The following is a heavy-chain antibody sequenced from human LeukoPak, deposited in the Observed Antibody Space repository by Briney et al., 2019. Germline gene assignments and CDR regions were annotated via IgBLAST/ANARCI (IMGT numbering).Heavy chain of an antibody. J-gene: IGHJ6*02. CDR3: ARLLLWFGAYGMDV. D-gene: IGHD3-10*01. CDR1: GGSFSGYY. Sequence: SETLPLTCAVYGGSFSGYYWSWIRQPPGKGLEWIGEINHSGSTNYNPSLKSRVTISVDTSKNQFSLKLSSVTAADTAVYYCARLLLWFGAYGMDVWGQGTTVTVSS. V-gene: IGHV4-34*01. CDR2: INHSGST.